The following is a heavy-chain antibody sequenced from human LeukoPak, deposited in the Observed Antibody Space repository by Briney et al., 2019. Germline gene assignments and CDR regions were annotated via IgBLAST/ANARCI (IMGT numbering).Heavy chain of an antibody. CDR2: INPSGST. CDR1: GGSFSGYY. Sequence: PSETLSLTCAVYGGSFSGYYWSWIRQPPGKGLEWIGEINPSGSTNYNPSLKSRVTISVDTSKNQFSLKLSSVTAADTAVYYCARGRRRVVPAAINEWFDPWGQGTLDTVSS. CDR3: ARGRRRVVPAAINEWFDP. D-gene: IGHD2-2*01. J-gene: IGHJ5*02. V-gene: IGHV4-34*01.